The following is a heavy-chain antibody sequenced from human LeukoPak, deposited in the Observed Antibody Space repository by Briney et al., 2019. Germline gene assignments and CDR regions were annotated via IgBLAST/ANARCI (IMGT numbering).Heavy chain of an antibody. D-gene: IGHD2-15*01. Sequence: ASVKVSCTPSGYTFTSYGISWVRQAPGHRPEWTGWISAYNGNTNYAQKLQGRVTMTTDTSTSTAYMELRSLRSDDTAVYYCARDLAYCSGGSCTSTKLPFDPWGQGTLVTVSS. CDR3: ARDLAYCSGGSCTSTKLPFDP. V-gene: IGHV1-18*01. J-gene: IGHJ5*02. CDR2: ISAYNGNT. CDR1: GYTFTSYG.